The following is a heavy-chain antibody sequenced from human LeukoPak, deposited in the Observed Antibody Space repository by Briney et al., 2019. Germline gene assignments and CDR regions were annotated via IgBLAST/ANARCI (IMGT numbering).Heavy chain of an antibody. CDR1: RYTFTRYG. CDR2: ISAYNGNT. J-gene: IGHJ1*01. D-gene: IGHD2-15*01. Sequence: GASVKVSCKASRYTFTRYGISWVRQAPGQGLEWMGWISAYNGNTNYAQKLQCRVTMTTDTYTSTDYMELRRLRSDDTAVYYSARDIRYCSGGRCAEYFQHWGQGTLVTVSS. CDR3: ARDIRYCSGGRCAEYFQH. V-gene: IGHV1-18*01.